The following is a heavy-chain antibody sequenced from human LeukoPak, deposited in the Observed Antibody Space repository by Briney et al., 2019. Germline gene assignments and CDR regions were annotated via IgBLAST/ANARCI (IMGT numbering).Heavy chain of an antibody. CDR3: AKGIYSSGWSYFDY. D-gene: IGHD6-19*01. CDR1: GFTFSNSA. CDR2: LSGSGITT. J-gene: IGHJ4*01. V-gene: IGHV3-23*01. Sequence: PGGSLRLSCAASGFTFSNSAMSWFRQAPGKGLEWVSTLSGSGITTYYADSVKGRFTISRDNSKNTLYLQMNSLRAEDTAVYYCAKGIYSSGWSYFDYWGHGTLVTVPS.